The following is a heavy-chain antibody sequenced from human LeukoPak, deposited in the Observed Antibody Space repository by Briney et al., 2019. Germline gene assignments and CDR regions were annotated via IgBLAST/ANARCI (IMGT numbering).Heavy chain of an antibody. CDR2: IYYSGST. D-gene: IGHD7-27*01. Sequence: PSETLSLTCTVSGGSISSYYWSWIRQPPGKGLEWIGYIYYSGSTDYNPSLKSRVTISVDASMNQFSLKLSSVTAADTAVYYCAREGWGSVDYWGQGTLVTVSS. CDR3: AREGWGSVDY. CDR1: GGSISSYY. J-gene: IGHJ4*02. V-gene: IGHV4-59*01.